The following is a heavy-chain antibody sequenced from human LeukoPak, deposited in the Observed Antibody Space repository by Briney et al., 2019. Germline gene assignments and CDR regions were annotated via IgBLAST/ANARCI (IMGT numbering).Heavy chain of an antibody. J-gene: IGHJ4*02. Sequence: PGGSLRLSCTASAFTFSDYYMAWIRQAPGKGLEWVSSISPGSSYKYFADSVKGRFTISRDNSKNTLYLQMSSLRAEDTAVYYCASTSGYDFWDMGYWGQGTLVTVSS. D-gene: IGHD5-12*01. CDR2: ISPGSSYK. CDR1: AFTFSDYY. V-gene: IGHV3-11*06. CDR3: ASTSGYDFWDMGY.